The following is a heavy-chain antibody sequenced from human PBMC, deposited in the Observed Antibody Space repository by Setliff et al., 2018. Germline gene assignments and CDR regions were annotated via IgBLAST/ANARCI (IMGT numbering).Heavy chain of an antibody. D-gene: IGHD3-10*01. CDR3: ARTRRITKSGGWFDP. J-gene: IGHJ5*02. Sequence: PSETLSLTCTVSGGSISSYYWNWIRQPPGKGPEWIGEINHSGSTNYNPSLKSRVTISVDKSKNQFSLKLSSVTAADTAVYYCARTRRITKSGGWFDPWGQGTLVTVSS. CDR1: GGSISSYY. V-gene: IGHV4-34*01. CDR2: INHSGST.